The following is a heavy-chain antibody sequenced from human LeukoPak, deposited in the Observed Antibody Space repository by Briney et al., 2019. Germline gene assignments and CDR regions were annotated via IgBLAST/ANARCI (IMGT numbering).Heavy chain of an antibody. Sequence: PSETLSLTCAISGGSISSSNWWSWVRQPPGKGLEWIGEIYHSASTNYNPSLKSRLTISVDKSKNQFSLKLSSVPAADTAVYYCARDSTMVSDYMDVWGKGTTVTVSS. CDR2: IYHSAST. CDR3: ARDSTMVSDYMDV. CDR1: GGSISSSNW. J-gene: IGHJ6*03. D-gene: IGHD3-10*01. V-gene: IGHV4-4*02.